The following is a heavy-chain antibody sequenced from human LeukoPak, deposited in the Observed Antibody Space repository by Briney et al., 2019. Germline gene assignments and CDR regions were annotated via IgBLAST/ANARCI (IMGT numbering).Heavy chain of an antibody. Sequence: GGSLRLSCAASGFTFSRYWMHWVRQAPGKGLEWVAVISYDGSNKYYADSVKGRFTISRDNSKNTLYLQMNSLRAEDTAVYYCASDSRLVVVTHQHWGQGTLVTVSS. CDR2: ISYDGSNK. J-gene: IGHJ1*01. CDR1: GFTFSRYW. D-gene: IGHD3-22*01. CDR3: ASDSRLVVVTHQH. V-gene: IGHV3-30-3*01.